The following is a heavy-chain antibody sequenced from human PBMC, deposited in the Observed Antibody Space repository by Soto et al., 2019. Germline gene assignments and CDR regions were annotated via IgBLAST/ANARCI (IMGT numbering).Heavy chain of an antibody. Sequence: GGSLRLSCAASGFTFNNYGMHWVRQAPGKGLEWVAIIWYDGSNKYYADSVKGRFTISRDNSKNTLYLQMNSLRAEDTVVYYCARETSAAWPYYLDYWGQGTLVTVSS. J-gene: IGHJ4*02. CDR3: ARETSAAWPYYLDY. CDR1: GFTFNNYG. D-gene: IGHD3-10*01. V-gene: IGHV3-33*01. CDR2: IWYDGSNK.